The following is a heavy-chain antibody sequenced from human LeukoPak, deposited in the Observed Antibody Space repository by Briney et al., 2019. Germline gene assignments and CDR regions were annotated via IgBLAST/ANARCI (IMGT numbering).Heavy chain of an antibody. CDR1: GFTVSSNY. D-gene: IGHD4-17*01. V-gene: IGHV3-23*01. Sequence: AGGSLRLSCAASGFTVSSNYMSWIRHAPGKGLEWVSAISGSGGGTYYADSVKGRFTISRDNSKNTLYLQMISLRAEDTAVYYCAKGLNYGDYDNWGQGTLVTVSS. J-gene: IGHJ4*02. CDR3: AKGLNYGDYDN. CDR2: ISGSGGGT.